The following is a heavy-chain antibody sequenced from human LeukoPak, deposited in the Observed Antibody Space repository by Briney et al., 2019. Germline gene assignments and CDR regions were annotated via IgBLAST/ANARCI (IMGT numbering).Heavy chain of an antibody. Sequence: GGSLRLSCAASGFTFSSYGMHWVRQAPGKGLEWVAFIRYDGSNKYYADSVKGRFTISRDNSKNTLYLQMNSLRAEDTAVYYCARDKGAYSSGWPDYFDYWGQGTLVTVSS. J-gene: IGHJ4*02. CDR3: ARDKGAYSSGWPDYFDY. D-gene: IGHD6-19*01. CDR1: GFTFSSYG. V-gene: IGHV3-30*02. CDR2: IRYDGSNK.